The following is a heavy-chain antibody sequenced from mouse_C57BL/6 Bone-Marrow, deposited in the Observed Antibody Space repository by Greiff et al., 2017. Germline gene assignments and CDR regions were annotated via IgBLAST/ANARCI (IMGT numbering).Heavy chain of an antibody. D-gene: IGHD2-12*01. CDR1: GYAFSSSW. J-gene: IGHJ4*01. CDR3: ARPEYSYYEGYAMDY. CDR2: IYPGDGDT. V-gene: IGHV1-82*01. Sequence: QVQLQQSGPELVKPGASVKISCKASGYAFSSSWMNWVKQRPGMGLEWIGRIYPGDGDTNYNGKFKGKATLTADNSSSTAYMQLSSLTSKDSAVYYCARPEYSYYEGYAMDYWGQGTSVTVSS.